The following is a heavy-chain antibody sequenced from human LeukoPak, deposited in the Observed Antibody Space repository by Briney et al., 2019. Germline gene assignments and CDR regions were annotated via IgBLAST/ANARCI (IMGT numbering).Heavy chain of an antibody. Sequence: SQTLSLTCTVSGDSISRGNDYWSWIRQPPGKGLEWIGYIYYTGKTYYNMSLKRRLIISVDTSQNQFSLKLKSVTAADTAVYYCARVDTTMVPDVWGQGTTVTVSS. D-gene: IGHD5-18*01. CDR3: ARVDTTMVPDV. CDR1: GDSISRGNDY. CDR2: IYYTGKT. J-gene: IGHJ6*02. V-gene: IGHV4-30-4*01.